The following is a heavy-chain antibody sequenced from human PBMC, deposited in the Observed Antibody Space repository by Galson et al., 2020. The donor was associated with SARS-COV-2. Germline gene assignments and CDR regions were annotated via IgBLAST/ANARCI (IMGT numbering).Heavy chain of an antibody. CDR3: AKAGYGAKGFDY. V-gene: IGHV3-23*01. D-gene: IGHD5-18*01. J-gene: IGHJ4*02. CDR2: ISGSGGST. CDR1: GFTFSSYA. Sequence: TGGSLRLSCAASGFTFSSYAMSWVRQAPGKGLEWVSAISGSGGSTYYADSVKGRFTISRDNSKNTLYLQMNSLRAEDTAVYYCAKAGYGAKGFDYWGQGTLVTVSS.